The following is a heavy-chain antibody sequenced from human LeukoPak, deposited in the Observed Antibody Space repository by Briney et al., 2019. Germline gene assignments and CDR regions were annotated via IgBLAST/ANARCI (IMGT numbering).Heavy chain of an antibody. Sequence: ASVKVSCKTSGYSFTDYYMHWVRQAPGQGLEWMGWINPNSGGTSSAQKFQGRVTMTRDTSISTAYMELSRLRSDDTAVYYCARDREVVGSSTSLYWFDPWGQGTLVTVSS. D-gene: IGHD2-2*01. V-gene: IGHV1-2*02. J-gene: IGHJ5*02. CDR3: ARDREVVGSSTSLYWFDP. CDR1: GYSFTDYY. CDR2: INPNSGGT.